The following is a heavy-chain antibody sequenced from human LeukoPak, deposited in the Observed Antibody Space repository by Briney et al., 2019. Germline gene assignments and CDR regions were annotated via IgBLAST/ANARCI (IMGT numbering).Heavy chain of an antibody. CDR1: GFTSSSYE. Sequence: GGSLRLSCAASGFTSSSYEMNWVRQAPGKGLEWVSYISSSGSTIYYADSVKGRFTISRDNAKNSLYLQMNSLRAEDTAVYYCAGSPVLLWFGELTKVDYWGRGTLVTVSS. D-gene: IGHD3-10*01. CDR3: AGSPVLLWFGELTKVDY. CDR2: ISSSGSTI. J-gene: IGHJ4*02. V-gene: IGHV3-48*03.